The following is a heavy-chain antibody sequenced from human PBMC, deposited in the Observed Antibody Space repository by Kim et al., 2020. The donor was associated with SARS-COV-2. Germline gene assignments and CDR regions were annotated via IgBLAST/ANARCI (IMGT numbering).Heavy chain of an antibody. V-gene: IGHV3-30*04. CDR3: ARDRAEVLRYFDWSYYYYGMDV. Sequence: GGSLRLSCAASGFTFSSYAMHWVRQAPGKGLEWVAVISYDGSNKYYADSVKGRFTISRDNSKNTLYLQMNSLRAEDTAVYYCARDRAEVLRYFDWSYYYYGMDVWGQGTTVTVSS. CDR2: ISYDGSNK. CDR1: GFTFSSYA. D-gene: IGHD3-9*01. J-gene: IGHJ6*02.